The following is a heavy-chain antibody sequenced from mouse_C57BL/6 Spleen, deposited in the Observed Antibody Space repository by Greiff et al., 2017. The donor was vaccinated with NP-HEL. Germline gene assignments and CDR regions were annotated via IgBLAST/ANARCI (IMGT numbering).Heavy chain of an antibody. Sequence: QVQLQQSGPELVKPGASVKISCKASGYAFSSSWMNWVKQRPGKGLEWIGRIYPGDGDTNYNGKFKGKATLTADKSSSTAYMQLSSLTSEDSAVYFCARSLGRKGYAMDYWGQGTSVTVSS. D-gene: IGHD4-1*01. CDR1: GYAFSSSW. J-gene: IGHJ4*01. CDR3: ARSLGRKGYAMDY. V-gene: IGHV1-82*01. CDR2: IYPGDGDT.